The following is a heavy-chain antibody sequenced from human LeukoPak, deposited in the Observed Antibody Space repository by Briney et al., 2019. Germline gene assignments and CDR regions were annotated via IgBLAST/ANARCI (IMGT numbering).Heavy chain of an antibody. CDR1: GFTFSTFA. CDR3: ARGDRSTMATLDY. D-gene: IGHD3-10*01. CDR2: IFPSGGEI. Sequence: HPGGSLSLSCEASGFTFSTFAMIWVRQPPGKGLEWVSSIFPSGGEIHYADSVRGRFTISRDNSKSTLSLQMNSLRAEDTAIYYCARGDRSTMATLDYWGQGTLVTVSS. J-gene: IGHJ4*02. V-gene: IGHV3-23*01.